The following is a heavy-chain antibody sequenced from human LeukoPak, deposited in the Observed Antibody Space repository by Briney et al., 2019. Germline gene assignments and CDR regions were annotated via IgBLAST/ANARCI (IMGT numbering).Heavy chain of an antibody. D-gene: IGHD3-3*01. CDR2: IYSGGST. CDR3: ARGEYDFWSGYYFDY. CDR1: GFTVSSNY. Sequence: GGSLRLSCAASGFTVSSNYMSWVRQAPGKGLGWVSVIYSGGSTYYADSVKGRFTISRDNSKNTLYLQMNSLRAEDTAVYYCARGEYDFWSGYYFDYWGQGTLVTVSS. J-gene: IGHJ4*02. V-gene: IGHV3-53*01.